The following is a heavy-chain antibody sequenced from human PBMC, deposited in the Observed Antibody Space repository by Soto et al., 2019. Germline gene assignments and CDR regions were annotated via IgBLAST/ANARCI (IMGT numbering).Heavy chain of an antibody. J-gene: IGHJ6*02. CDR1: GYTFTGYY. CDR2: INPNSGGT. D-gene: IGHD2-2*02. V-gene: IGHV1-2*02. Sequence: GASVKVSCKASGYTFTGYYMHWVRQAPGQGLEWMGWINPNSGGTNYAQKFQGRDTMTRDMSISTAYMELSRLRSDDTAVYYCARDHIVVVPAAIRGYYYYGMDVWGQGTTGTVS. CDR3: ARDHIVVVPAAIRGYYYYGMDV.